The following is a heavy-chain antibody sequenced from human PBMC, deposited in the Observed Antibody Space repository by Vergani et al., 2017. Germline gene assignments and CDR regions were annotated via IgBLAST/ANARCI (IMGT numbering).Heavy chain of an antibody. CDR2: IGTAGDT. Sequence: EVQLVESGGGLVQPGGSLRLSCAASGFTFSSYDMHWVRQATGKGLEWVSAIGTAGDTYYPGSVKGRFTISRENAKNSLYLQMNSLRAGDTAVYYCARAYYYDSSGHYYSDYGGQGTLGTVSS. CDR3: ARAYYYDSSGHYYSDY. J-gene: IGHJ4*02. CDR1: GFTFSSYD. D-gene: IGHD3-22*01. V-gene: IGHV3-13*01.